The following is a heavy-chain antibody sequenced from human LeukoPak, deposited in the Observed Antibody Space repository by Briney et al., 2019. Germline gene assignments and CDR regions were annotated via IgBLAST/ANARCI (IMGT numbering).Heavy chain of an antibody. CDR1: GFTFSSYG. J-gene: IGHJ4*02. Sequence: PGGSLRLSCAASGFTFSSYGMHWVRQAPGKGLEWVAFIQYDGSNKYYADSVKGRFTISRDNSKNTLYLQMNSLRAEDTAVYYCARSGAEGYWGQGTLVTVSS. CDR3: ARSGAEGY. CDR2: IQYDGSNK. D-gene: IGHD1-26*01. V-gene: IGHV3-30*02.